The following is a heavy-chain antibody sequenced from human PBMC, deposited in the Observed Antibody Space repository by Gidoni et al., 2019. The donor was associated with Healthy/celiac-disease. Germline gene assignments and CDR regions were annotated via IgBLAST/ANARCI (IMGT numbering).Heavy chain of an antibody. CDR2: ISGSGDST. CDR1: GFTFSSYA. J-gene: IGHJ6*02. CDR3: AKDRRGRISNGMDV. V-gene: IGHV3-23*01. D-gene: IGHD2-15*01. Sequence: EVQLFASGGGLVQPAGSLRLSCAASGFTFSSYAMSWVRQAPGKGLEWVSAISGSGDSTYYADSVKGRFTISRDNSKNTLYLQMNSLRAEDTAVYYCAKDRRGRISNGMDVWGQGTTVTVSS.